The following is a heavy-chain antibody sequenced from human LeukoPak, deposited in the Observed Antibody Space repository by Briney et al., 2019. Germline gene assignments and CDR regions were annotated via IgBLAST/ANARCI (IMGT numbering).Heavy chain of an antibody. CDR3: VRDVGAVRGEVYFDY. Sequence: PGGSLRLFCAAPGFTFSTFAMHWVRLSPGKGLEWVSSITGSGPYILYADSVKRRFTISRDNTKNLLYLEMNSLRAEDTAMYYCVRDVGAVRGEVYFDYWGQGTLVTVSS. V-gene: IGHV3-21*06. J-gene: IGHJ4*02. D-gene: IGHD3-16*01. CDR2: ITGSGPYI. CDR1: GFTFSTFA.